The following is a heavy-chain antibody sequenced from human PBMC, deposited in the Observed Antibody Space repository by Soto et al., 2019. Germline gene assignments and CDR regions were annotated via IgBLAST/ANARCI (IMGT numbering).Heavy chain of an antibody. V-gene: IGHV1-18*01. D-gene: IGHD2-2*01. CDR1: GYTFTSYG. CDR3: ARWAPHCSSTSCYASDLYGMDV. CDR2: ISDYNGNT. J-gene: IGHJ6*02. Sequence: VASVKVSCKASGYTFTSYGISWVRQAPGQGLEWMGWISDYNGNTNYAQKLQGRVTMTTDTSTSTAYMELRSLRSDDTAVYYCARWAPHCSSTSCYASDLYGMDVWGQGTTVTVSS.